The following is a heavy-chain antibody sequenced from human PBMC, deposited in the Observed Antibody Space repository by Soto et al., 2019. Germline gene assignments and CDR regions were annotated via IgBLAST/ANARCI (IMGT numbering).Heavy chain of an antibody. D-gene: IGHD2-21*02. CDR1: GGSFSGYS. V-gene: IGHV4-34*01. J-gene: IGHJ4*02. CDR3: TRDGTYCGDGCFYF. CDR2: INLSGDT. Sequence: QVHLQQWGAGLLKPSETLSLTCAVSGGSFSGYSWSWIRQPPGKGREWIGQINLSGDTNYSPSLKSQLSLSGDPSKNHFSLSLTSVTAGDSAVDYCTRDGTYCGDGCFYFWGPGTLCTVSS.